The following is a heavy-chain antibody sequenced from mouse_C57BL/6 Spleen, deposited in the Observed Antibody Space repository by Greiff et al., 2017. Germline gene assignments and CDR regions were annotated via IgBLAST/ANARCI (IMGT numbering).Heavy chain of an antibody. V-gene: IGHV5-9*01. Sequence: DVMLVESGGGLVKPGGSLKLSCAASGFTFSSYTMSWVRQTPEKRLEWVATISGGGGNTYYPDSVKGRFTIARDNAKNTLYLQMSILRSEDTALYYCARHDGSYYAMDYWGQGTSVTVSS. CDR1: GFTFSSYT. D-gene: IGHD1-1*02. J-gene: IGHJ4*01. CDR3: ARHDGSYYAMDY. CDR2: ISGGGGNT.